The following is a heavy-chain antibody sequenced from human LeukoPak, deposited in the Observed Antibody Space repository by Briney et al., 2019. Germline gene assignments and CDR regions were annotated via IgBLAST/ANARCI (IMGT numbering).Heavy chain of an antibody. D-gene: IGHD6-13*01. V-gene: IGHV3-11*01. Sequence: GGSLRLSCAASGFTFSDYYVSWIRQAPGKGLEWVSYISSSGSTIYYADSVKGRFTISRDNAKNSLYLQMNSLRAEDTAVYYCATTGEQQLVLNYYYGMDVWGQGTTVTVSS. CDR2: ISSSGSTI. CDR1: GFTFSDYY. CDR3: ATTGEQQLVLNYYYGMDV. J-gene: IGHJ6*02.